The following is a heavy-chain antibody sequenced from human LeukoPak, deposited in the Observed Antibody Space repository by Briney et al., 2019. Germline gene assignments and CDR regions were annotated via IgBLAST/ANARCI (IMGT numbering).Heavy chain of an antibody. CDR3: ARHGSRYYYDSSGYKSLYYFDY. Sequence: SETLSLTCTVSGGSISSYYWSWIRQPPGKGLEWIGYIYYRGSTNYNPSLKSRVTISVDTSKNQFSLKLSSVTAADTAVYYCARHGSRYYYDSSGYKSLYYFDYWGQGTLVTVSS. CDR2: IYYRGST. D-gene: IGHD3-22*01. J-gene: IGHJ4*02. V-gene: IGHV4-59*08. CDR1: GGSISSYY.